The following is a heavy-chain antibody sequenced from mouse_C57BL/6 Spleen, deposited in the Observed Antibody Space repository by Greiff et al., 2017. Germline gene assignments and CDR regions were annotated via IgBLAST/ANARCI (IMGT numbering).Heavy chain of an antibody. V-gene: IGHV1-76*01. CDR3: ARWRDYFDY. J-gene: IGHJ2*01. CDR2: IYPGSGNT. Sequence: VKLQESGAELVRPGASVKLSCKASGYTFTDYYINWVKQRPGQGLEWIARIYPGSGNTYYNEKFKGKATLTAEKSSSTAYMQLSSLTSEDSAVYFCARWRDYFDYWGQGTTLTVSS. CDR1: GYTFTDYY.